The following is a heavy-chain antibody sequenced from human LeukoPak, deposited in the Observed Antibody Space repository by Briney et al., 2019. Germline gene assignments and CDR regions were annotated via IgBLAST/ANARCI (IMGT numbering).Heavy chain of an antibody. V-gene: IGHV3-33*01. Sequence: GGSLRLSCAASGFTFSSYGVHWVRQAPGKGLEWVAVIWYDGSNKYYADSVKGRFTISRDNSKNTLYLQMNSLRAEDTAVYYCAREYYYDSSGYPPGDWGQGTLVTVSS. CDR3: AREYYYDSSGYPPGD. CDR2: IWYDGSNK. CDR1: GFTFSSYG. D-gene: IGHD3-22*01. J-gene: IGHJ4*02.